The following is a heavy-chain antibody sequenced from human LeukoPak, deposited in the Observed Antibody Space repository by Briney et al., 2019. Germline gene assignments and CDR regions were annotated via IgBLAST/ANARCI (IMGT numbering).Heavy chain of an antibody. J-gene: IGHJ4*02. D-gene: IGHD4-23*01. CDR1: GYTFTSYD. Sequence: ASVKVSCKASGYTFTSYDINWVRQAPGQGLEWMCWISPYNGKTNYAQNLQGRVTMTTDTSTSTAYMELRSLRSDDTAIYYCARHMTTVVTSLDYWGQGTMVTVSS. V-gene: IGHV1-18*01. CDR3: ARHMTTVVTSLDY. CDR2: ISPYNGKT.